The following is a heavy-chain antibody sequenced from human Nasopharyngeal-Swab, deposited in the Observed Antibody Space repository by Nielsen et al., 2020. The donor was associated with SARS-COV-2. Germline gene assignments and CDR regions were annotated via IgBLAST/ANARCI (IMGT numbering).Heavy chain of an antibody. J-gene: IGHJ4*02. CDR3: LTSLISMHY. V-gene: IGHV3-48*02. Sequence: GESLKISCAASGLTFSSYAMNWVRQAPGKGLEWVSYISGSSTTMSYADSVKGRFTISRDNAKNSLFLQMNSLRDTDTAIYYCLTSLISMHYWGQGILVAVSS. D-gene: IGHD2-8*01. CDR1: GLTFSSYA. CDR2: ISGSSTTM.